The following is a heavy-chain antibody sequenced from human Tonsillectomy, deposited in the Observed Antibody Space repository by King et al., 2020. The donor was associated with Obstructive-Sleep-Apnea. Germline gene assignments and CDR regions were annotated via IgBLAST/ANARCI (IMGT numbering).Heavy chain of an antibody. CDR1: GGSFSGYY. J-gene: IGHJ6*02. V-gene: IGHV4-34*01. CDR3: ARDDSSGWFGGLTYYYYGMDV. CDR2: INHSGST. Sequence: VQLQQWGAGLLKPSETLSLTCAVYGGSFSGYYWSWIRQPPGKGLEWIGEINHSGSTNYNPSLKSRVTISVDTSKNQFSLKLSSVTAADTAVYYCARDDSSGWFGGLTYYYYGMDVWGQGTTVTVSS. D-gene: IGHD6-19*01.